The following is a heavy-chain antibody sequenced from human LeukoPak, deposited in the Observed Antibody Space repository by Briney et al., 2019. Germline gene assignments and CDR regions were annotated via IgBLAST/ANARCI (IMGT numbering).Heavy chain of an antibody. CDR2: IIPIFGTA. V-gene: IGHV1-69*13. Sequence: SVKVSCKASGGTFSSYAISWVRQPPGQELEWMGGIIPIFGTANYAQKFQGRVTITADESTSTAYMELSSLRSEDTAVYYCARDPYGSGSYYNALDYWGQGTLVTVSS. D-gene: IGHD3-10*01. J-gene: IGHJ4*02. CDR1: GGTFSSYA. CDR3: ARDPYGSGSYYNALDY.